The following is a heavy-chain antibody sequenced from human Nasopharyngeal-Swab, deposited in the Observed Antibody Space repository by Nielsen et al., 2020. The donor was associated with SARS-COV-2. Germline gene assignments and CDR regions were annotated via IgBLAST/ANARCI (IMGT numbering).Heavy chain of an antibody. D-gene: IGHD3-10*01. V-gene: IGHV3-7*03. Sequence: WIRQPPGKGLEWVANIKQDGSEKYYVDSVKGRFTISRDNAKNSLYLQMNSLRAEDTAVYYRAREWFGDHTPPTYYYGMDVWGQGTTVTVSS. J-gene: IGHJ6*02. CDR2: IKQDGSEK. CDR3: AREWFGDHTPPTYYYGMDV.